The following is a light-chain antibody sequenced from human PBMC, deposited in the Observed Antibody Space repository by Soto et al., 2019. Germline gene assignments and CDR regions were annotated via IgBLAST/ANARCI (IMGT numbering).Light chain of an antibody. CDR2: NTS. CDR1: QSINSKS. CDR3: QHYGGSFI. J-gene: IGKJ3*01. Sequence: EIVLTQSPGTLSLSPGEGATVSCRVSQSINSKSLVWYQRKFGQAPRLLIYNTSSRATGIPDRFSGSGSGTDCTLSISRLEHEDFAVYYCQHYGGSFIFGPGTKVDFK. V-gene: IGKV3-20*01.